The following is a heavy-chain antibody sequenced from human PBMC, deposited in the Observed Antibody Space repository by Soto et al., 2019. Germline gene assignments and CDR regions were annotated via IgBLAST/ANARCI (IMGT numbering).Heavy chain of an antibody. D-gene: IGHD3-16*01. Sequence: ASVKVSCKASGGTFSSYAISWVRQAPGQGLEWMGWISAYNGNTNYAQKLQGRVTMTTDTSTSTAYMELRSLRSDDTAVYYCARTFYGATLDYWGQGTLVTVSS. CDR2: ISAYNGNT. J-gene: IGHJ4*02. V-gene: IGHV1-18*01. CDR3: ARTFYGATLDY. CDR1: GGTFSSYA.